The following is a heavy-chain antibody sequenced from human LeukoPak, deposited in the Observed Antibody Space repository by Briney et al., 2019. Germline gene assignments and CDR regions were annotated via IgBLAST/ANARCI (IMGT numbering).Heavy chain of an antibody. D-gene: IGHD1-14*01. V-gene: IGHV4-59*01. J-gene: IGHJ4*02. CDR2: IYYRGST. Sequence: SETLSLTCAVYGGSFSGYYWSWIRQPPGKGLEWIGDIYYRGSTNYNPSLKSRVTISLDTSNNQFSLILSSVTAADTAVYYCARGSQPEDYWGQGTLVTVSS. CDR1: GGSFSGYY. CDR3: ARGSQPEDY.